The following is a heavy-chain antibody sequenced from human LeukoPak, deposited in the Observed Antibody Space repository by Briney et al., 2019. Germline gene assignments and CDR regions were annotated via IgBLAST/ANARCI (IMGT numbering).Heavy chain of an antibody. CDR1: GYSFTSYW. Sequence: GESLKISCKGSGYSFTSYWIGWVRQMPGKGLEWMGIIYPGDSDTRYSPSLQGQVTISADKSISTAYLQWSSLKASDTAMYYCARLVRPTGILTAPLDYWGQGTLVTVSS. J-gene: IGHJ4*02. D-gene: IGHD2/OR15-2a*01. V-gene: IGHV5-51*01. CDR3: ARLVRPTGILTAPLDY. CDR2: IYPGDSDT.